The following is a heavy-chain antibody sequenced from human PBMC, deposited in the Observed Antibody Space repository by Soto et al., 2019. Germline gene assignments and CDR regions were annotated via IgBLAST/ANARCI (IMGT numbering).Heavy chain of an antibody. CDR3: ARGQSFYSSGWYIFWFDP. V-gene: IGHV4-59*12. Sequence: SETLSLTCTVSGGSISRYYSSWIRQPPGKGLEWIGYIYYSGSTNYNPSLKSRVTISVDTSKNQFSLKLSSVTAADTAVYYCARGQSFYSSGWYIFWFDPWGQGTLVTVSS. J-gene: IGHJ5*02. CDR1: GGSISRYY. D-gene: IGHD6-19*01. CDR2: IYYSGST.